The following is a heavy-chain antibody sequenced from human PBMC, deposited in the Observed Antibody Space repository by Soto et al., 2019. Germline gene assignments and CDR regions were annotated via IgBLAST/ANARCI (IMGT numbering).Heavy chain of an antibody. D-gene: IGHD6-19*01. CDR1: GYSFTSYC. Sequence: GESLTISGEGSGYSFTSYCTASVSQMPGKGLEWMGMIYPGDSDTRYGPSFQGQVTISADKSISTAYLQWSSLKASDTAMYYCASLLAVDGQRSYYYYGMDVWGQGTTLSVSS. CDR2: IYPGDSDT. CDR3: ASLLAVDGQRSYYYYGMDV. V-gene: IGHV5-51*01. J-gene: IGHJ6*02.